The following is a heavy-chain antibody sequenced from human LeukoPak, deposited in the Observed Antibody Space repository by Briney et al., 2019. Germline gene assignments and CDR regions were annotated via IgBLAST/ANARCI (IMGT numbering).Heavy chain of an antibody. CDR3: ARGGGMIDY. J-gene: IGHJ4*02. CDR1: GFTFSSYA. D-gene: IGHD4-23*01. CDR2: ISWDGGST. Sequence: GGSLRLSCAASGFTFSSYAMSWVRQAPGKGLEWVSLISWDGGSTYYADSVKGRFTISRDNSKNSLYLQMNSLRTEDTALYYCARGGGMIDYWGQGTLVTVSS. V-gene: IGHV3-43*01.